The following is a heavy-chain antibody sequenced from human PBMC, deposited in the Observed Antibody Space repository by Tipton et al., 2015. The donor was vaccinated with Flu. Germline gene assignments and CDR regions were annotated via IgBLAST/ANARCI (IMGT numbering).Heavy chain of an antibody. CDR3: VRDDGSTSVDY. J-gene: IGHJ4*02. Sequence: SLRLSCAASGFSFSRHWMKWGRQAPGKGLEWVANIKEDGSEKYYVDSVKGRFTISRDNAKNSLYLQMSSLRAEDTAVYYCVRDDGSTSVDYWGQGTLVTVSS. V-gene: IGHV3-7*01. D-gene: IGHD3-10*01. CDR2: IKEDGSEK. CDR1: GFSFSRHW.